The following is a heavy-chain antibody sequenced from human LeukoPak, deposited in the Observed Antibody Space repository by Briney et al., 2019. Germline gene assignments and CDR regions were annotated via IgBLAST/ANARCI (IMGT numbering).Heavy chain of an antibody. J-gene: IGHJ4*02. CDR2: IYPGDSDT. V-gene: IGHV5-51*01. D-gene: IGHD1-26*01. CDR1: GYTFTSYW. Sequence: GESLKISCQGSGYTFTSYWIGWVRPLPGKGLEWMGIIYPGDSDTTYSPSFQGQVTISADKSISTAYLQWSSLKASDTAMYYCARPSGSYDWRTGFDYWGQGTLVTVSS. CDR3: ARPSGSYDWRTGFDY.